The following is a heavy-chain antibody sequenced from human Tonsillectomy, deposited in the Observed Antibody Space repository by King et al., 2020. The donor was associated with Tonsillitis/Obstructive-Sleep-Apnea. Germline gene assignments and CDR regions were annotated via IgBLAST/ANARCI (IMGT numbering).Heavy chain of an antibody. J-gene: IGHJ4*02. CDR3: AGDRDTRYYDFCSGYYGFDY. D-gene: IGHD3-3*01. CDR1: GYTFTSYA. CDR2: INAGNGNT. V-gene: IGHV1-3*01. Sequence: EQLVQSGAEVKKPGASVKVSCKASGYTFTSYAMHWVRQAPGQRLEWMGWINAGNGNTKYSQKFQGRVTITRETSASTAYMELSSLRSEDTAGYYCAGDRDTRYYDFCSGYYGFDYWGQGTLVTVSS.